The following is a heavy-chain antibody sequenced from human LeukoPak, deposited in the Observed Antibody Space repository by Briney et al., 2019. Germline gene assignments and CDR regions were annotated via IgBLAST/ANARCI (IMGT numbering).Heavy chain of an antibody. J-gene: IGHJ4*02. CDR1: GYTFTGYY. CDR3: AREEVDCSSTGCYPALSY. V-gene: IGHV1-2*02. CDR2: INPNSGGT. Sequence: GASVKVSCKASGYTFTGYYMHWVRQAPGQGLEWMGWINPNSGGTNYAQKFQGRVTMTRDTSISTAYMELSRPRSDDTAVYYCAREEVDCSSTGCYPALSYWGQGTLVTVSS. D-gene: IGHD2-2*01.